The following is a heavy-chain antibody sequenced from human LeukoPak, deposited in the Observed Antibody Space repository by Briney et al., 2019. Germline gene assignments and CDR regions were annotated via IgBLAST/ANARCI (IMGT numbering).Heavy chain of an antibody. J-gene: IGHJ6*04. CDR3: AELGITMIGGV. V-gene: IGHV3-48*01. D-gene: IGHD3-10*02. Sequence: GGSLRLSCAASGFTFSSYSMNWGRQAPGKGLEWVSYISSSSSTIYYADSVKGRFTISRDNAKNSLYLQMNSLRAEDTAVYYCAELGITMIGGVWGKGTTVTISS. CDR1: GFTFSSYS. CDR2: ISSSSSTI.